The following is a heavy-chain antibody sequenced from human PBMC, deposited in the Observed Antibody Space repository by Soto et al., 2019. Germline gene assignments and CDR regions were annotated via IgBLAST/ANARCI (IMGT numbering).Heavy chain of an antibody. CDR1: GFTFSSYS. D-gene: IGHD2-2*02. V-gene: IGHV3-21*01. Sequence: GGSLRLSCAASGFTFSSYSMNWVRQAPGKGLEWVSSISSSSSYIYYADSVKGRFTISRDNAKNSLYLQMNSLRAEDTAVYYCARVGADCISTSCYRDYYYGMDVWGQGTTVTVSS. CDR2: ISSSSSYI. CDR3: ARVGADCISTSCYRDYYYGMDV. J-gene: IGHJ6*02.